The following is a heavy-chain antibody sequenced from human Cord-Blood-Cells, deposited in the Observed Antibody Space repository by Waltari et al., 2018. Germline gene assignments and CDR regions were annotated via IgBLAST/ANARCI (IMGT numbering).Heavy chain of an antibody. J-gene: IGHJ4*02. CDR2: FNAGNGNT. CDR3: ARDQYDSSGYYYY. Sequence: QVHLVQAAAEVKKPGASVKVSCQASGYTFTSYAMHCVRQAPGQRLEWMGGFNAGNGNTKYSKKFQGRVTITRVTSASTAYMELSSLRSEDTAVYYCARDQYDSSGYYYYWGQGTLVTVSS. V-gene: IGHV1-3*01. CDR1: GYTFTSYA. D-gene: IGHD3-22*01.